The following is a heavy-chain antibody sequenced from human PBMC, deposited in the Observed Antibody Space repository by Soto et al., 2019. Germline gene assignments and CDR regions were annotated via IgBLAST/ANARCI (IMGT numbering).Heavy chain of an antibody. CDR1: GFTFSSYG. CDR3: AAGLVVAATGGDY. D-gene: IGHD2-15*01. J-gene: IGHJ4*02. CDR2: ISYDGSNK. V-gene: IGHV3-30*03. Sequence: QVQLVESGGGVVQPGRSLRLSCAASGFTFSSYGMHWVRQAPGKGLEWVAVISYDGSNKYYADSVKGRFTISRDNSKNTLYRQMNSLRAEDTAVYYCAAGLVVAATGGDYWGQGTLVTVS.